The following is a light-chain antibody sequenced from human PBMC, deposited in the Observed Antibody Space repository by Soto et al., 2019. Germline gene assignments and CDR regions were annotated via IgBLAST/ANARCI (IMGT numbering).Light chain of an antibody. V-gene: IGKV1-5*01. Sequence: DIQMTQSPSTLSASVGDRVTITCRASQSISSWLAWYQQKPGKAPKLLIYDASSLESGVPSRFSGSGSGTELPINISSLQPDDFATYYCQQYNSYWTFGQGTKVEIK. CDR3: QQYNSYWT. CDR2: DAS. J-gene: IGKJ1*01. CDR1: QSISSW.